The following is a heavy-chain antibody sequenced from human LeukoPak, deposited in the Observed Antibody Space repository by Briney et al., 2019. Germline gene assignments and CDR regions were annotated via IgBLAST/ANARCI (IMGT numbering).Heavy chain of an antibody. CDR2: IYYSGST. CDR3: ARRGIRDYYDSSGYYAFDI. J-gene: IGHJ3*02. Sequence: SETMSLTCTVSGGSISSYYWSWIRQPPGKGLEWIGYIYYSGSTNYNPSLKSRVTISVDTSKNQFSLKLSSVTAADTAVYYCARRGIRDYYDSSGYYAFDIWGQGTMVTVSS. V-gene: IGHV4-59*08. D-gene: IGHD3-22*01. CDR1: GGSISSYY.